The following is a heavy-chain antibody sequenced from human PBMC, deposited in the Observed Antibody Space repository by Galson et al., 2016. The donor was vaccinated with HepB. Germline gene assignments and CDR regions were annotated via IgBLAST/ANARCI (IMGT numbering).Heavy chain of an antibody. CDR3: ARAPDAYHYLNY. CDR1: GYTFTSYY. Sequence: SVKVSCKASGYTFTSYYMHWVRQAPGQGLEWMGIINPSGGSTSYAQKFQGRVTMTRDTSRSTVYMEVSSLRSEDTAVYYGARAPDAYHYLNYWGQGTLVSVSS. J-gene: IGHJ4*02. CDR2: INPSGGST. V-gene: IGHV1-46*01. D-gene: IGHD5-24*01.